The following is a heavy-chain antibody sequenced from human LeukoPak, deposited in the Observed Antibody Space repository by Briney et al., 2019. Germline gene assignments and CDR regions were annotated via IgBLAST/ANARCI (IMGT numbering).Heavy chain of an antibody. V-gene: IGHV3-21*01. J-gene: IGHJ3*02. CDR2: ISSSSSYI. D-gene: IGHD3-10*01. Sequence: KSGGSLRLSCGASGFTFGTYWMHWVRQAPGKGLEWVSSISSSSSYIYYADSVKGRFTISRDNSKNTLYLQMNSLRAEDTAVYYCAKPIEGSVRGVIIRDAFDIWGQGTMVTVSS. CDR1: GFTFGTYW. CDR3: AKPIEGSVRGVIIRDAFDI.